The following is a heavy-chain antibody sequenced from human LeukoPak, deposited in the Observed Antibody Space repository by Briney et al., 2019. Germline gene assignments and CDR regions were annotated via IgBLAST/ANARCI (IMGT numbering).Heavy chain of an antibody. V-gene: IGHV4-61*02. CDR2: IYTSGST. J-gene: IGHJ4*02. D-gene: IGHD5-12*01. Sequence: SETLSLTCAVSGGSISSSNWWSWIRQPAGKGLEWIGRIYTSGSTNYNPSLKSRVTISVDTSKNQFSLKLSSVTAADTAVYYCARGMGIVATLDCWGQGTLVTVSS. CDR3: ARGMGIVATLDC. CDR1: GGSISSSNW.